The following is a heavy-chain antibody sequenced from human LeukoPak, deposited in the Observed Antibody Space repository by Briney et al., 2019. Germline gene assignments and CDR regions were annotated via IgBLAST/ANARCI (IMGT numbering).Heavy chain of an antibody. CDR3: AREGRWLQRYAFDY. CDR2: IGSSSSYI. V-gene: IGHV3-21*01. Sequence: GGSLRLSCAASGFTFSSYSMNWVRQAPGKGLEWVSSIGSSSSYIYYADSVKGRFTISRDNAKNSLYLPMNSLRAEDTAVYYCAREGRWLQRYAFDYWGQGTLVTVSS. D-gene: IGHD5-24*01. J-gene: IGHJ4*02. CDR1: GFTFSSYS.